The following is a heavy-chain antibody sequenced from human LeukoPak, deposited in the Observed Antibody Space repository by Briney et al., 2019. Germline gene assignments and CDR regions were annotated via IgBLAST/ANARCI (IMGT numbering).Heavy chain of an antibody. D-gene: IGHD1-26*01. V-gene: IGHV3-7*01. CDR2: IKQAGSEK. CDR3: ARDPLGVGASWMQDAFDM. Sequence: TGGSLRLSCVVSGFTFSNYWMSWVRQAPGKGLEWVANIKQAGSEKKYVDSVKGRFTISRDNAKNSLYLQMNSLRAEDTAVYYCARDPLGVGASWMQDAFDMWGQGTMVTVSS. CDR1: GFTFSNYW. J-gene: IGHJ3*02.